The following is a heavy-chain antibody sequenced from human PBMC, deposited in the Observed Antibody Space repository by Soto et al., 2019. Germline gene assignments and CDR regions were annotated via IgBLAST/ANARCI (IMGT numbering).Heavy chain of an antibody. D-gene: IGHD6-13*01. V-gene: IGHV5-51*01. CDR3: ARHGPDSSSWYQSSINYYYYGMDV. CDR1: GYSFTSYW. J-gene: IGHJ6*02. Sequence: PGESLKISCKGSGYSFTSYWIGWVRQMPGKGLEWMGIIYPGDSDTRYSPSFQGQVTISADKSISTAYLQWSSLKASDTAMYYCARHGPDSSSWYQSSINYYYYGMDVWGQGTTVTVSS. CDR2: IYPGDSDT.